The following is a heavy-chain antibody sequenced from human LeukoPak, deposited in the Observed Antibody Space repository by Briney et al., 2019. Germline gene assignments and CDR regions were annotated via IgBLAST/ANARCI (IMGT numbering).Heavy chain of an antibody. Sequence: GGSLRLSCAASGFTFSSYAMSWVRQAPGKGLEWDSGISGTGGSTYYADSVKGRLTISRDNSKNTLYLQMNSLRAEDTAAYYCAKSVSTLRTYDAFDVWGRGTLVTVSS. CDR1: GFTFSSYA. CDR2: ISGTGGST. V-gene: IGHV3-23*01. D-gene: IGHD2-8*01. J-gene: IGHJ3*01. CDR3: AKSVSTLRTYDAFDV.